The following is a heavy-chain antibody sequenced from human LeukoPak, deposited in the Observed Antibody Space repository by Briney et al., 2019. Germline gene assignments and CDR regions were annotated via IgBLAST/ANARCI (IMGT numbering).Heavy chain of an antibody. CDR2: ISAYNGNT. V-gene: IGHV1-18*01. Sequence: ASVKVSRKASGYTFTTYGVNWVRQAPGQGLEWMGWISAYNGNTNYAQNLQGRVTLTTDTSASTAYMELRSLRSDDTAVYYCARDLIAARPGWFDPWGQGTLVTVSS. J-gene: IGHJ5*02. CDR1: GYTFTTYG. CDR3: ARDLIAARPGWFDP. D-gene: IGHD6-6*01.